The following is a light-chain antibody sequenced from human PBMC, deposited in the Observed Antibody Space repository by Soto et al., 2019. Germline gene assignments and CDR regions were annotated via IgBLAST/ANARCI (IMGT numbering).Light chain of an antibody. CDR3: QQYAYTPVT. CDR1: QSVSSSF. J-gene: IGKJ1*01. CDR2: GTS. Sequence: EIVLTHSPGTLSVSGGEIATLSCRASQSVSSSFFAWYQQKPGQAPRLLLYGTSTRATGFPDRFSGSGSGTDFTLTISRLEPEDFAVYYCQQYAYTPVTFGQGTKVDIK. V-gene: IGKV3-20*01.